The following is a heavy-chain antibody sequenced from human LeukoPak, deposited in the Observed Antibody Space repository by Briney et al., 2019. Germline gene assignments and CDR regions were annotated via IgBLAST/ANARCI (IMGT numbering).Heavy chain of an antibody. D-gene: IGHD3-16*02. J-gene: IGHJ4*02. CDR1: GGTFSSYA. V-gene: IGHV1-69*01. Sequence: SVNVSCKASGGTFSSYAISWVRQAPGQGLEWMGGIIPIFGTANYAQKFQGRVTITADESTSTAYMELSSLRSEDTAVYYCARGWLSISPNFDYWGQGTLVTVSS. CDR2: IIPIFGTA. CDR3: ARGWLSISPNFDY.